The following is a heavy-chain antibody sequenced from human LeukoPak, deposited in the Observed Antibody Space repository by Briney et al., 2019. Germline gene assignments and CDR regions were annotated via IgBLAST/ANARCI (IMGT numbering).Heavy chain of an antibody. CDR3: AKGVIPAVDY. J-gene: IGHJ4*02. Sequence: GGSLRLSCAASGFTFSNYAMSWARQAPGKGLEWVLGISGSGGSTYYADSVKGRFTISRDNSKNTLYLQMNSLRAEDTAVYYCAKGVIPAVDYWGQGTLVTVSS. D-gene: IGHD2-2*01. CDR2: ISGSGGST. V-gene: IGHV3-23*01. CDR1: GFTFSNYA.